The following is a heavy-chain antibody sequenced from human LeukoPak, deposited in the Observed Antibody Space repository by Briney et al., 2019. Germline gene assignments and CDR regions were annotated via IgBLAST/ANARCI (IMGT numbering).Heavy chain of an antibody. D-gene: IGHD2-21*02. J-gene: IGHJ4*02. Sequence: SETLSLTCTVSGGSISSYYWNWIRQPPGKGLEWIGYIYYTGSTNYNPSLKSRVTISIDTSKKQFSLKVSSVTAADTAVYYCARTYCGGDCPLGYWGQGTLVSVSS. CDR2: IYYTGST. CDR3: ARTYCGGDCPLGY. V-gene: IGHV4-59*08. CDR1: GGSISSYY.